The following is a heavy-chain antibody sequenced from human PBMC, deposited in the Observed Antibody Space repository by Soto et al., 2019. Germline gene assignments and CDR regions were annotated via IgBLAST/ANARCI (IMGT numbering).Heavy chain of an antibody. CDR1: GFTLSNFW. CDR3: VRDHHDYDFWSGNPRGYFDI. V-gene: IGHV3-74*01. D-gene: IGHD3-3*01. CDR2: INDDGSRT. J-gene: IGHJ2*01. Sequence: LRLSCAASGFTLSNFWMHWVRQVPGKGLVWVSRINDDGSRTKYADSVEGRLTISRDTAKNTLYLQMDSLRVEDTAVYYCVRDHHDYDFWSGNPRGYFDIWGRGTLVTVSS.